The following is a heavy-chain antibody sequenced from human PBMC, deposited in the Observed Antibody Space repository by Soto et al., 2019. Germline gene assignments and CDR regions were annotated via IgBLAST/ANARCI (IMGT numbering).Heavy chain of an antibody. CDR1: GGSIGTYY. D-gene: IGHD1-26*01. Sequence: QVQLQESGPGLAKPSETLSLTCTVSGGSIGTYYWSWIRQPPGKGLEWIGHIYSSGGTNYNPSLNNRVTISVETSKNQFSLRLSSVTAADTAVDYCARHSSGNYRRPIDYWGQGTLVTVSS. J-gene: IGHJ4*02. V-gene: IGHV4-59*01. CDR2: IYSSGGT. CDR3: ARHSSGNYRRPIDY.